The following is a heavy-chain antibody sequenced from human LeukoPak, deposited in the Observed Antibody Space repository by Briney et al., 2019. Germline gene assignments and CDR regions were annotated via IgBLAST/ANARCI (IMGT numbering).Heavy chain of an antibody. CDR1: GGSISSSSHY. CDR2: IYYSGST. V-gene: IGHV4-39*01. CDR3: ARRYCSGGHCYYFDS. Sequence: PSETLSLTCTVSGGSISSSSHYWGWIRQSPGKGLEWIGIIYYSGSTYYNPSLKSRVTVSLDTSKNQFSLTVTSVTAADTAVYYCARRYCSGGHCYYFDSWGQGTLVTVSS. J-gene: IGHJ4*02. D-gene: IGHD2-15*01.